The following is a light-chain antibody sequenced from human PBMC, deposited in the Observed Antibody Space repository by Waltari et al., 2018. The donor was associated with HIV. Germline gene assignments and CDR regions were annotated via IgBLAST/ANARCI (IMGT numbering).Light chain of an antibody. J-gene: IGLJ3*02. V-gene: IGLV2-14*01. CDR1: TSDMSSLNF. Sequence: HSVLTQPASVSGSPGQSITISCSAPTSDMSSLNFVSWYQQSPGRAPKLIIFEVSSRPSGISDRFSGSKSGDTASLTISALRTEDEADYFCSSYSPRDSVVFGGGTKVTVL. CDR3: SSYSPRDSVV. CDR2: EVS.